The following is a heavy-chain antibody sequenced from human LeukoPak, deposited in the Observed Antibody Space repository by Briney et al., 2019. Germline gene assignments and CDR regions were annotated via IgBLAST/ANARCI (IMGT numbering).Heavy chain of an antibody. V-gene: IGHV3-30*18. Sequence: GGSLRLSCAASGFTFSSYGMHWVRQAPGNGLEWVAVISYDGSNKYYADSVKGRFTISRDNSKNTLYLQMNSLRAEDTAVYYCAKDLAVAGMGYFDYWGQGTLVTVSS. CDR3: AKDLAVAGMGYFDY. J-gene: IGHJ4*02. CDR2: ISYDGSNK. CDR1: GFTFSSYG. D-gene: IGHD6-19*01.